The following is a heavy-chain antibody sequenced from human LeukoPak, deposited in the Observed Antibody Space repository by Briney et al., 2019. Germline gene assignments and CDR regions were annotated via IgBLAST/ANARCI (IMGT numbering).Heavy chain of an antibody. CDR3: ARHVDSSGWAFDAFDI. CDR1: GFTVSSNY. CDR2: IYSGGST. Sequence: PGGSLRLSCAASGFTVSSNYMSWVRQAPGKGLEWVSVIYSGGSTYYADSVKGRFTISRDNSKNTLYLQMNSLRAEDTAVYYCARHVDSSGWAFDAFDIWGQGTMVTVSS. D-gene: IGHD6-19*01. V-gene: IGHV3-66*04. J-gene: IGHJ3*02.